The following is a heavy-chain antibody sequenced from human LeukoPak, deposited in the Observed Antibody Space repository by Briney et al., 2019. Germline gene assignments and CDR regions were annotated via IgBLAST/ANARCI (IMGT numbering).Heavy chain of an antibody. D-gene: IGHD1-26*01. V-gene: IGHV3-43*01. Sequence: PGGSLRLSCAACGFRFDDYIMHWVRQAPGKGLEWVSLISWDGGNTYYVDSLEGRFTISRDNSKNSLYLQMNSLRTEDSALYYCAKDIWPTRIVGATFDYWGQGTLVTVSS. CDR3: AKDIWPTRIVGATFDY. CDR1: GFRFDDYI. J-gene: IGHJ4*02. CDR2: ISWDGGNT.